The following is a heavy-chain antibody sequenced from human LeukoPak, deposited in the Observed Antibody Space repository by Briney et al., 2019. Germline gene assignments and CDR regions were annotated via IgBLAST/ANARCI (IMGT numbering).Heavy chain of an antibody. J-gene: IGHJ4*02. D-gene: IGHD1-26*01. CDR1: GFTFSSYG. CDR2: ISYDGSNK. CDR3: ATLLVGATVDY. Sequence: GGSLRLSCAASGFTFSSYGMHWVRQAPGKGLEWVAVISYDGSNKYYADSVKGRFTISRDNSKNTLYLQMNSLRAEDTAVYYCATLLVGATVDYWGQGTLVTVSS. V-gene: IGHV3-30*19.